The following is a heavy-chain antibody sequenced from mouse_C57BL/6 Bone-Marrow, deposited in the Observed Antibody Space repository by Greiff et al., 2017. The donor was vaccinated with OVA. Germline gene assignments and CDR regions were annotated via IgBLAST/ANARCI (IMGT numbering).Heavy chain of an antibody. CDR3: ARADLLRSCDV. CDR2: IHPNSGST. CDR1: GYTFTSYW. D-gene: IGHD1-1*01. V-gene: IGHV1-64*01. J-gene: IGHJ1*03. Sequence: QVQLQQPGAELVKPGASVKLSCKASGYTFTSYWMHWVKQRPGQGLEWIGMIHPNSGSTNYNEKFKSKATLTVDKSSSTAYMQLSSLTSEDYAVYYCARADLLRSCDVWGTGPTVTVSS.